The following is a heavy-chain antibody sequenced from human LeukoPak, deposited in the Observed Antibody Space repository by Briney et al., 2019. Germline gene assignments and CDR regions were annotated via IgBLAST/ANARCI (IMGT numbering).Heavy chain of an antibody. CDR2: NSGSGGST. Sequence: GGSLRLSCAASGFTFSSYAMSWVRQAPGKGLEWVSANSGSGGSTYYADSVKGRFTISRDNSKNTLYLQMDSLRPEDTAVYYCAKDGHWTFDYWGQGTLVTVSS. CDR3: AKDGHWTFDY. D-gene: IGHD1-1*01. V-gene: IGHV3-23*01. CDR1: GFTFSSYA. J-gene: IGHJ4*02.